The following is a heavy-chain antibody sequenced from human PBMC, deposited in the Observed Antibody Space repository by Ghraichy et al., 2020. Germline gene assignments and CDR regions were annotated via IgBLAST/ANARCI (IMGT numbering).Heavy chain of an antibody. J-gene: IGHJ6*03. CDR2: IYHSGST. V-gene: IGHV4-30-2*01. Sequence: SETLSLTCAVSGGSISSGGYSWSWIRQPPGKGLEWIGYIYHSGSTYYNPSLKSRVTISVDRSKNQFSLKLSSVTAADTAVYYCARGKRIAARPVWSYYYYCMGVWGRGTTVTVSS. D-gene: IGHD6-6*01. CDR3: ARGKRIAARPVWSYYYYCMGV. CDR1: GGSISSGGYS.